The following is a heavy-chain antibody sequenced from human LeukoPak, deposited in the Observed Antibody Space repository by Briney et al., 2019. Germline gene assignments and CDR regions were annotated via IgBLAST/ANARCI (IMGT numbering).Heavy chain of an antibody. J-gene: IGHJ4*02. Sequence: GGSLRLSCAASGFTFSSYAMHWVRQAPGKGLEYVPAISSNGGSTYYANSVKGRFTISRDNSKNTLYLQMGSLRAEDMAVYYCARDANWGSPLYYFDYWGQGTLVTVSS. V-gene: IGHV3-64*01. CDR2: ISSNGGST. CDR1: GFTFSSYA. CDR3: ARDANWGSPLYYFDY. D-gene: IGHD7-27*01.